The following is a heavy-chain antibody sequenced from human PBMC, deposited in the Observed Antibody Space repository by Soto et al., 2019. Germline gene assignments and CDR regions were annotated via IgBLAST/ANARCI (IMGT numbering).Heavy chain of an antibody. J-gene: IGHJ4*02. Sequence: GGSLRLSCAASGFTFSSYGMHWVRQAPGKGLEWVAVISYDGSNKYYADSVKGRFTISRDNSKNTLYLQMNSLRAEDTAVYYCARKYGGNSGPGGFDYWGQGTLVTVSS. CDR3: ARKYGGNSGPGGFDY. D-gene: IGHD2-8*02. CDR1: GFTFSSYG. CDR2: ISYDGSNK. V-gene: IGHV3-30*03.